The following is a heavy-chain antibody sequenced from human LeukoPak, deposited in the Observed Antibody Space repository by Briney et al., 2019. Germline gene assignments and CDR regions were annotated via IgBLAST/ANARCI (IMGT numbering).Heavy chain of an antibody. CDR2: IYTSGST. J-gene: IGHJ4*02. V-gene: IGHV4-4*07. Sequence: PSETLSLTCTVSGGSISSYYWSWIRQPAGKGLEWIGRIYTSGSTNYNPSLKSRVTMSVDTSKNQFSLKLSSVTAADTAVYYCARQSCTNGVCYPPYYWGQGTLVTVSS. CDR1: GGSISSYY. D-gene: IGHD2-8*01. CDR3: ARQSCTNGVCYPPYY.